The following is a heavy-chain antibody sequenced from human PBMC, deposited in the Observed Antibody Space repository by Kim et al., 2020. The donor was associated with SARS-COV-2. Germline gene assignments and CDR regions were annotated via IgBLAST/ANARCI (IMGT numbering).Heavy chain of an antibody. V-gene: IGHV5-51*01. CDR2: IYPGDSDT. D-gene: IGHD3-10*01. Sequence: GESLKISCKGSGYSFTSYWIGWVRQMPGKGLEWMGIIYPGDSDTRYSPSFQGQVTISSDKSISTAYLQWSSLKASDTAMYYCATTGPYYYGSGSSGLRAFDIWGQGTMVTVSS. CDR1: GYSFTSYW. CDR3: ATTGPYYYGSGSSGLRAFDI. J-gene: IGHJ3*02.